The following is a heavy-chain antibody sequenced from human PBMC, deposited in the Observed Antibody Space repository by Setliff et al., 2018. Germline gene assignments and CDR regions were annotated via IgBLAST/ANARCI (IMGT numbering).Heavy chain of an antibody. J-gene: IGHJ5*01. CDR3: ARARYCSGGRCYWTWLDS. Sequence: SETLSLTCTISGDSISDISYYWGFIRQSPGKGPEWIGSIYYSGTAYYNPSLKSRVTTSIDTSKNQFSLKPSSVTAADTAVYYCARARYCSGGRCYWTWLDSWAQGTLVTVSS. D-gene: IGHD2-15*01. CDR1: GDSISDISYY. V-gene: IGHV4-39*01. CDR2: IYYSGTA.